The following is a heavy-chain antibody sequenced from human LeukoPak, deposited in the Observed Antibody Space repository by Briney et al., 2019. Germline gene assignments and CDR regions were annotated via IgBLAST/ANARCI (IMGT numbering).Heavy chain of an antibody. D-gene: IGHD4-23*01. J-gene: IGHJ4*02. CDR2: IYHSGST. CDR3: AREGYGGSPAPFDY. CDR1: GYSISSGYY. Sequence: SETLSLTCTVSGYSISSGYYWGWIRQPPGKGLEWIGSIYHSGSTYYNPSLKSRVTISVDTSKNQFSLKLSSVTAADTAVYYCAREGYGGSPAPFDYWGQGTLVTVSS. V-gene: IGHV4-38-2*02.